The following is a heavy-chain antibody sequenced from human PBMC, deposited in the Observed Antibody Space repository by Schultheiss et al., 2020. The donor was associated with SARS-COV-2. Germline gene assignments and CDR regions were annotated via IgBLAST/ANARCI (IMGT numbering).Heavy chain of an antibody. CDR3: ARAPYYYDSSDRPDAFDI. J-gene: IGHJ3*02. CDR2: IKQDGSEK. Sequence: GESLKISCAASGFTFSSYWMSWVRQAPGKGLEWVANIKQDGSEKYYVDSVKGRFTISRDNAKNSLYLQMNSLRAEDTAVYYCARAPYYYDSSDRPDAFDIWGQGTMVTVSS. D-gene: IGHD3-22*01. CDR1: GFTFSSYW. V-gene: IGHV3-7*01.